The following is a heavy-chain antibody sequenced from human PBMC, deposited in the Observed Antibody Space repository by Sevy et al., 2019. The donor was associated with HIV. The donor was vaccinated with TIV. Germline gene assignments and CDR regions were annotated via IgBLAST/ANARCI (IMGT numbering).Heavy chain of an antibody. D-gene: IGHD4-4*01. CDR1: GFTFSSYA. J-gene: IGHJ4*02. CDR3: AIDVGRHGYSTGLDY. CDR2: ISGSGGST. V-gene: IGHV3-23*01. Sequence: GGSLRLSCAASGFTFSSYALSWVRQAPGKGLEWVSAISGSGGSTCYADSVKGRLTISRDNSKNTLYLQMNSLTAEDTPVYHCAIDVGRHGYSTGLDYWGQGTQVTVSS.